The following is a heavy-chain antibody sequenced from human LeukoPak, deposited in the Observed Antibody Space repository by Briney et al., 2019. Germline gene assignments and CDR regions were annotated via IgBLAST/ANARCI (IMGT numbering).Heavy chain of an antibody. V-gene: IGHV4-61*01. CDR1: GGSVSSGSYY. CDR2: IYYSGST. CDR3: ASVDTAMVDAFDI. D-gene: IGHD5-18*01. J-gene: IGHJ3*02. Sequence: PSETLSLTCTVSGGSVSSGSYYWSWIRQPPGKGLEWIGYIYYSGSTNYNPSLKSRVTISVDTSKNQFSLKLSSVTAADTAVYYCASVDTAMVDAFDIWGQGTVVTVSS.